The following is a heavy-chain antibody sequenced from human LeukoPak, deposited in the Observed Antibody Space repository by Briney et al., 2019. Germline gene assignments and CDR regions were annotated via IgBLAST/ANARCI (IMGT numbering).Heavy chain of an antibody. CDR3: ARVWFGELHSIDYYYYGMDV. V-gene: IGHV1-2*02. J-gene: IGHJ6*02. Sequence: ASLKVSCKASGYTFTGYYMHWVRQAPGQGLEWMGWINPNSDGTNYAQKFQGRVTMTRDTSISTAYMELSRLRSDDTAVYYCARVWFGELHSIDYYYYGMDVWGQGTTVTVSS. D-gene: IGHD3-10*01. CDR2: INPNSDGT. CDR1: GYTFTGYY.